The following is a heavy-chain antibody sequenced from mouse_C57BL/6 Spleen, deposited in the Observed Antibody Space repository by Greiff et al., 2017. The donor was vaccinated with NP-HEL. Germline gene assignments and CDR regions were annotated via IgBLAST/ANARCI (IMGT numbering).Heavy chain of an antibody. Sequence: EVMLVESGGDLVKPGGSLKLSCAASGFTFSSYGMSWVRQTPDKRLEWVATISSGGSYTYYPDSVNGRFTISRDNAKNTLYLQMSSLKSEDTAMYYCAGDDYSWFAYWGQGTLVTVSA. D-gene: IGHD2-4*01. V-gene: IGHV5-6*01. CDR2: ISSGGSYT. CDR3: AGDDYSWFAY. CDR1: GFTFSSYG. J-gene: IGHJ3*01.